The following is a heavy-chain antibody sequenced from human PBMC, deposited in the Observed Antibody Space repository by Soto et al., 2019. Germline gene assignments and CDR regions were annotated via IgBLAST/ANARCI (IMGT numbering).Heavy chain of an antibody. CDR1: GGTFSSYA. Sequence: ASVKVSCKASGGTFSSYAISWVRQAPGQGLEWMGGIIPIFGTANYAQKFQGRVTITADESTSTAYMELSSLRSEDTAVYYCARVGRAYYYGSGSYYNEYYFDYWGQGTLVTVSS. CDR2: IIPIFGTA. D-gene: IGHD3-10*01. V-gene: IGHV1-69*13. CDR3: ARVGRAYYYGSGSYYNEYYFDY. J-gene: IGHJ4*02.